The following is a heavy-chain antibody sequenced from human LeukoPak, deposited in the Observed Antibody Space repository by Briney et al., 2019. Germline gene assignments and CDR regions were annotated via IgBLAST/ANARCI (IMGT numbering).Heavy chain of an antibody. CDR1: GGSFSGYY. CDR2: INHSEST. V-gene: IGHV4-34*01. D-gene: IGHD3-9*01. J-gene: IGHJ4*02. Sequence: SETLSLTCAVYGGSFSGYYWSWIRQPPGKGLDWIGEINHSESTNYNPSLKSGVTISVDTSKNQFSLKLSSVTAADTAVYYCARQYYDILTGYRSASDYWGQGTLVTVSS. CDR3: ARQYYDILTGYRSASDY.